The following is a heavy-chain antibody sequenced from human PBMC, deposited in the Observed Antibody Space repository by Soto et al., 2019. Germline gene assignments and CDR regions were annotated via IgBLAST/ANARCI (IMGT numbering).Heavy chain of an antibody. CDR2: IWYDGNIE. CDR3: ARDESYCSSTSCYVYSYYAMDV. CDR1: GFTFSSYG. Sequence: PGGSLRLSCAASGFTFSSYGMHWVRQAPGKGLEWVAVIWYDGNIEYYADSVKGRFTISRDNSKNTLYLQMSSLRVEDTAVYYCARDESYCSSTSCYVYSYYAMDVWGQGTTVTVS. D-gene: IGHD2-2*01. V-gene: IGHV3-33*01. J-gene: IGHJ6*02.